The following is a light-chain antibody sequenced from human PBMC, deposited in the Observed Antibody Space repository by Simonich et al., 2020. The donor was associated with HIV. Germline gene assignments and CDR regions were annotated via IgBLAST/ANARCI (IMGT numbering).Light chain of an antibody. CDR3: QQTYSTPSWT. J-gene: IGKJ1*01. CDR1: QSIRSN. V-gene: IGKV1-39*01. Sequence: DIQMTQSPSSLSASVVDRVTITCRAIQSIRSNLNWYQQKPGKAPKLLIYAASSLQSEVPSRFSGSGSGTDFTLTISSLQPEDFATYYCQQTYSTPSWTFGQGTKVDIK. CDR2: AAS.